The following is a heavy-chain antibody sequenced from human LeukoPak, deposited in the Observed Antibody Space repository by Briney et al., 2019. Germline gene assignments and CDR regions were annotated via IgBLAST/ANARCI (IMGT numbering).Heavy chain of an antibody. V-gene: IGHV4-4*07. CDR2: IYSDGRT. Sequence: SETLSLTCTVSGGSISNYYWSWIRQPAGKGLEWIGRIYSDGRTNYDLSLSSRLAMSVDTSKNQFSLKLSSVTTADTAVYYCARDLSSRGVISLDYWGQGTLVTVSS. D-gene: IGHD3-10*01. CDR1: GGSISNYY. CDR3: ARDLSSRGVISLDY. J-gene: IGHJ4*02.